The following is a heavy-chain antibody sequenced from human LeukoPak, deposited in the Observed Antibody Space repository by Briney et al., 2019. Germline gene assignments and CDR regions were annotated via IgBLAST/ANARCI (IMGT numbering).Heavy chain of an antibody. J-gene: IGHJ6*03. Sequence: GGSLRLSCAASGFTFRSYSMNWVRQAPAKGLEWVSSISSSSSYIYSADSVKGRFTISRDNAKKSLYLQMNSLRAEDTAVYYCARDQRGYCSSTSCYLIPSGGYYYYMDVWGKGTTVTVSS. CDR3: ARDQRGYCSSTSCYLIPSGGYYYYMDV. CDR1: GFTFRSYS. D-gene: IGHD2-2*01. V-gene: IGHV3-21*01. CDR2: ISSSSSYI.